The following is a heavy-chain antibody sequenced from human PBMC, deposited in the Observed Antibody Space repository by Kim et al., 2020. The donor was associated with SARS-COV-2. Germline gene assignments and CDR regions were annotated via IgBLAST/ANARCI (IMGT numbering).Heavy chain of an antibody. CDR3: ARGFVVAPRTIDY. Sequence: SETLSLTCVVSGGSISTYYWNWVRQPPGKGLEWIGYIYSSGSTNYNPSLKSRVTISVDTSKNQFSLKLHSVTAADTALYYCARGFVVAPRTIDYWGQGTLVTVSS. V-gene: IGHV4-59*01. CDR2: IYSSGST. D-gene: IGHD2-15*01. J-gene: IGHJ4*02. CDR1: GGSISTYY.